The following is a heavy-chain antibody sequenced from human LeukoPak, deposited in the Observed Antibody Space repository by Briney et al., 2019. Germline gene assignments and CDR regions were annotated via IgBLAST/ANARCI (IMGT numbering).Heavy chain of an antibody. D-gene: IGHD5-12*01. Sequence: ASVKVSCKASGYTFTSYGISWVRQAPGQGLEWMGWISAYNGNTNYAQKLQGRVTMTTDTSTSTAYMELRSLRSDDTAVYYCAKDWVIVATTPYYFDYWGQGTLVTVSS. V-gene: IGHV1-18*01. CDR1: GYTFTSYG. CDR3: AKDWVIVATTPYYFDY. CDR2: ISAYNGNT. J-gene: IGHJ4*02.